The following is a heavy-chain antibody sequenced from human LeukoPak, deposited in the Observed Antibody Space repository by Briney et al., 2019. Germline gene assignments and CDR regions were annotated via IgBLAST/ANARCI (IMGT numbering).Heavy chain of an antibody. CDR1: GGSISSSSYY. D-gene: IGHD3-10*01. CDR2: IYYSGST. Sequence: PSETLSLTCTVSGGSISSSSYYWGWIRQPPGKGLEWIGSIYYSGSTYYNPSLKSRVTISVDTSKNQFSLKLSSVTAADTAVYYCARAALWFGEWLPSPNRGNWFDPWGQGTLVTVSS. V-gene: IGHV4-39*01. J-gene: IGHJ5*02. CDR3: ARAALWFGEWLPSPNRGNWFDP.